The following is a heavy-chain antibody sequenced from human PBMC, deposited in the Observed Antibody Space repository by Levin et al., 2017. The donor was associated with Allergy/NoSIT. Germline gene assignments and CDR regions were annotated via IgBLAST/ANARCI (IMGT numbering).Heavy chain of an antibody. CDR1: GFTFTSYW. V-gene: IGHV3-74*01. J-gene: IGHJ4*02. CDR2: INSDGSRT. D-gene: IGHD5-12*01. Sequence: PSQTLSLTCAASGFTFTSYWMHWVRQAPGKGLVWVSRINSDGSRTDYADSVKGRFTISRDNAKNTVYLQMNSLRVEDTAVYYCARDRGQSGYDYWGQGTLVTVSS. CDR3: ARDRGQSGYDY.